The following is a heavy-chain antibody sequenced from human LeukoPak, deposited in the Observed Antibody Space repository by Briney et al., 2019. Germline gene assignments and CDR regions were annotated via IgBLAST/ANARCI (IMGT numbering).Heavy chain of an antibody. CDR2: IYYSGST. D-gene: IGHD1-26*01. CDR1: GGSFSGYY. J-gene: IGHJ4*02. CDR3: ARRLSGGYFRIDY. V-gene: IGHV4-59*01. Sequence: SETLSLTCAVYGGSFSGYYWSWIRQPPGKGLEWIGYIYYSGSTNYNPSLKSRVTISVDTSKNQFSLKLSSVTAADTAVYYCARRLSGGYFRIDYWGQGTLVTVSS.